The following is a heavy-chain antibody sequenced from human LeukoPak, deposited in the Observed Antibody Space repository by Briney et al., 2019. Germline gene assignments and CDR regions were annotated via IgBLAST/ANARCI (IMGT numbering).Heavy chain of an antibody. J-gene: IGHJ4*02. CDR3: ANTPSTLWFGELLAYFDY. CDR1: GFTFSSYA. Sequence: GGSLRFSCAASGFTFSSYAMSWVRQAPGKGLEWVSAISGSGGSTYYADSVKGRFTISRDNSKNTLYLQMNSLRAEDTAVYYCANTPSTLWFGELLAYFDYWGQGTLVTVSS. V-gene: IGHV3-23*01. D-gene: IGHD3-10*01. CDR2: ISGSGGST.